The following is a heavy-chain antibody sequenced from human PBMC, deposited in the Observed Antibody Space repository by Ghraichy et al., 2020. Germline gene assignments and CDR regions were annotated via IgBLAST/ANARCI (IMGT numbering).Heavy chain of an antibody. CDR3: ARRSVRWELYGDAFDI. CDR2: IYPGDSDT. Sequence: GESLNISCKGSGYSFTSYWIGWVRQMPGKGLEWMGIIYPGDSDTRYSPSFQGQVTISADKSISSAYLQWSSLKASDTAMYSCARRSVRWELYGDAFDIWGQGTMVTVSS. V-gene: IGHV5-51*01. D-gene: IGHD1-26*01. CDR1: GYSFTSYW. J-gene: IGHJ3*02.